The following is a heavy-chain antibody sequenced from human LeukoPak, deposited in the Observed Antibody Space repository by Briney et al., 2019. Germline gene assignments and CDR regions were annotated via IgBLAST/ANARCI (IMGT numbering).Heavy chain of an antibody. J-gene: IGHJ3*02. D-gene: IGHD3-22*01. CDR3: ARDRGMIAFDI. V-gene: IGHV3-21*01. CDR2: ISSSI. Sequence: GGSLRLSCAASGFTFSSYSMNWVRQAPGKGLEWVSAISSSIYYAESVKGRFTISRDNPKNSLYLQMNSLRAEDTALYYCARDRGMIAFDIWGQGTMVTVSS. CDR1: GFTFSSYS.